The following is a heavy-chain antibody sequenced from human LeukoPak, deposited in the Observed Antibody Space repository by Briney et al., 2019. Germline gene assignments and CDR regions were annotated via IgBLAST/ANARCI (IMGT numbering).Heavy chain of an antibody. Sequence: ASVKVSCKTSGYTFTYYYMHWVRQAPGQGLEWMGWINPNSGGTNDAQKFQGRVTMTRDTSSSTVYMELSRLTSDDTAVYYCARADRGDYMFDYWGQGTLVTASS. D-gene: IGHD4-17*01. J-gene: IGHJ4*02. CDR3: ARADRGDYMFDY. V-gene: IGHV1-2*02. CDR1: GYTFTYYY. CDR2: INPNSGGT.